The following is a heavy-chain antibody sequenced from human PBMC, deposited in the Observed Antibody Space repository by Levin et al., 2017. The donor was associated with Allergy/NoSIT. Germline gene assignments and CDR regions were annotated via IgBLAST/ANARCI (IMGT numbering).Heavy chain of an antibody. D-gene: IGHD6-13*01. CDR2: IYYSGST. CDR3: ARGLNSSSWYFPYYYYYYGMDV. CDR1: GGSVSSGSYY. Sequence: SETLSLTCTVSGGSVSSGSYYWSWIRQPPGTGLEWIGYIYYSGSTNYNPSLKSRVTISVDTSKNQFSLKLSSVTAADTAVYYCARGLNSSSWYFPYYYYYYGMDVWGQGTTVTVSS. V-gene: IGHV4-61*01. J-gene: IGHJ6*02.